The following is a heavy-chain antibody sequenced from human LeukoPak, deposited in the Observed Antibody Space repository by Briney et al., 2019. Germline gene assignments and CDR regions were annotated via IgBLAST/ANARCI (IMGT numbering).Heavy chain of an antibody. CDR3: ARVSYGSGSYYNWKNYMDV. V-gene: IGHV4-34*01. CDR1: GGSLEGYY. J-gene: IGHJ6*03. Sequence: SETLSLTCAVYGGSLEGYYWSWIRQPPGKDLEWIGEISHSGNTNYNPSLKSRVTISVDTSKNQFSLKLSSVTAADTAVYYCARVSYGSGSYYNWKNYMDVWGKGTTVTVSS. CDR2: ISHSGNT. D-gene: IGHD3-10*01.